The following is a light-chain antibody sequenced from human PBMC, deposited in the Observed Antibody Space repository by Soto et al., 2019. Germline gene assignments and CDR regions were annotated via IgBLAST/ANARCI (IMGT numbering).Light chain of an antibody. CDR2: GAS. CDR3: QQYNYWPQT. V-gene: IGKV3-15*01. CDR1: QSVNNN. J-gene: IGKJ5*01. Sequence: EVVMTQSPATLSVSPGERATLSCRASQSVNNNLAWYQQRPGQAPTLLISGASTRAAGIPDRFSGSGSGTEFTLTISSLQSEDFAVYYCQQYNYWPQTFGQGTRLEIK.